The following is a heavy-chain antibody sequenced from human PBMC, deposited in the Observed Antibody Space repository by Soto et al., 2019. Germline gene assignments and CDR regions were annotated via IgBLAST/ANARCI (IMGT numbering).Heavy chain of an antibody. V-gene: IGHV3-48*03. J-gene: IGHJ3*01. D-gene: IGHD2-15*01. CDR1: GFTFSSSE. CDR2: IHPGGQTI. Sequence: GGSLRLSCAASGFTFSSSEMYWVRQAPGKGLEWISYIHPGGQTIFYAESVKGRFTISRDNAKHSVYLQMNSLRAEDTAVYYCARRGSRWGRGTKVTV. CDR3: ARRGSR.